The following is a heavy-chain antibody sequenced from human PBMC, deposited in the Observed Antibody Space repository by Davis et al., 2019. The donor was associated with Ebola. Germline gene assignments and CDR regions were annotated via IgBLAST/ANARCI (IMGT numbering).Heavy chain of an antibody. Sequence: AASVKVSCKASGYTFTSSGISWVRQAPGQGLEWMGWISAYNGNTNYAQKLQGRVTMTTDTSTSTAYMELRSLRSDDTAVYYCARDREYYDFWSGYYSYYYYGMDVWGQGTTVTVSS. V-gene: IGHV1-18*01. CDR3: ARDREYYDFWSGYYSYYYYGMDV. CDR2: ISAYNGNT. CDR1: GYTFTSSG. D-gene: IGHD3-3*01. J-gene: IGHJ6*02.